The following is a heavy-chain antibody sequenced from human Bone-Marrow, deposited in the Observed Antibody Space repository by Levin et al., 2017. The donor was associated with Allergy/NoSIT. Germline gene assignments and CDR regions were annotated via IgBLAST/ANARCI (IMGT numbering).Heavy chain of an antibody. CDR3: VTSSWAY. D-gene: IGHD7-27*01. J-gene: IGHJ4*02. Sequence: SCATSGFTFSLFEMTWVRQTPGKGLEWVSFVGSSVSRMYYADSVTGRFTISRDNAKNSLYLQMSSLTAADTAIYYCVTSSWAYWGPGALVTVSS. CDR2: VGSSVSRM. CDR1: GFTFSLFE. V-gene: IGHV3-48*03.